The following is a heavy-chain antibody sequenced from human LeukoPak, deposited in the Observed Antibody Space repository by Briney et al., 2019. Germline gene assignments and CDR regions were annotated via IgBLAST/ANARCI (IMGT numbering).Heavy chain of an antibody. CDR2: IYYSGST. J-gene: IGHJ6*03. D-gene: IGHD6-13*01. V-gene: IGHV4-59*01. Sequence: PSETLSLTCTVSGGSISSYYWGWIRQPPGKGLEWIGYIYYSGSTNYNPSLKSRVTISVDTSKNQFSLKLSSVTAADTAVYYCARGGGYSSSGPAGVRDVGAKGPRATVSS. CDR1: GGSISSYY. CDR3: ARGGGYSSSGPAGVRDV.